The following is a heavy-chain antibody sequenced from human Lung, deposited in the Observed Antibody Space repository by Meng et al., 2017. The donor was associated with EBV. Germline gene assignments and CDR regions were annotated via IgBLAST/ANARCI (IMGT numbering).Heavy chain of an antibody. D-gene: IGHD6-19*01. V-gene: IGHV4-39*01. CDR1: GGSISTSGYY. J-gene: IGHJ5*02. Sequence: PPLQGSGPGPGKPSAALSLTCSVSGGSISTSGYYWGWIRQPPGKGLEWIGSIGHSGITYYTPSLKSRVTVSIDTSKSQFSLKLTSVTAADTAVYYCVRSSGWVRTGFDPWGQGTLVTVSS. CDR3: VRSSGWVRTGFDP. CDR2: IGHSGIT.